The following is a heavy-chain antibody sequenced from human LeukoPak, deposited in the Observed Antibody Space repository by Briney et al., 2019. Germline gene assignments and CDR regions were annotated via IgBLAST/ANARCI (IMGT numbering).Heavy chain of an antibody. CDR3: TTDYYSYGMDV. Sequence: AGGSLRLSCAATGFTFSSSAMSWVRQAPGKGLEWVGRIKSKTDGGTTDYAAPVKGRFTISRDDSKNTLYLQMNSLKTEDTAVYYCTTDYYSYGMDVWGQGTTVTVSS. V-gene: IGHV3-15*01. J-gene: IGHJ6*02. D-gene: IGHD3-10*01. CDR1: GFTFSSSA. CDR2: IKSKTDGGTT.